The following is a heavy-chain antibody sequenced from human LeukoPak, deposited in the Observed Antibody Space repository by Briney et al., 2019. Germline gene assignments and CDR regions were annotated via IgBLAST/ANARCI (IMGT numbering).Heavy chain of an antibody. CDR3: ARHARDYVLDFYYFYYMDV. J-gene: IGHJ6*03. CDR1: GYSFTSYW. Sequence: GESLKISCKGAGYSFTSYWIGWVRQMPGKGLEWMGVIYPGDSDTRYSPSFQGQVTISVDKSISTAYLQWSSLKASDSAMYYCARHARDYVLDFYYFYYMDVWGKGTTVTISS. V-gene: IGHV5-51*01. D-gene: IGHD4-17*01. CDR2: IYPGDSDT.